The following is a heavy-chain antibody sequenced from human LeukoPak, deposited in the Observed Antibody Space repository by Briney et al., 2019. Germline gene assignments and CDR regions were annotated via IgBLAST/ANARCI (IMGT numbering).Heavy chain of an antibody. CDR1: GFTFSSYG. Sequence: GGSLRLSCAASGFTFSSYGMPWVRQAPGKGLEWISYIGIDSGNTKYADSVRGRFTISTDKAKNSLYLQMNSLRVEDTAVYYCARDHNYAFDNWGQGTLVSVAS. CDR3: ARDHNYAFDN. V-gene: IGHV3-48*01. J-gene: IGHJ4*02. CDR2: IGIDSGNT. D-gene: IGHD1-1*01.